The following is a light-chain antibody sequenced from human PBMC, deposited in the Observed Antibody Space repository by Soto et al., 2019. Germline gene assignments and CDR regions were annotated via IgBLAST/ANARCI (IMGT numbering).Light chain of an antibody. V-gene: IGKV3-11*01. CDR3: QQRSNRPPPWT. J-gene: IGKJ1*01. CDR2: DAS. Sequence: EIVLTQSPATLSLSPGERATLSCRASQSVSSYLAWYQQKPGQAPRLLIYDASNRATGIPARFSGSGSGTDFTLTISSLEPEDFAVYYCQQRSNRPPPWTLG. CDR1: QSVSSY.